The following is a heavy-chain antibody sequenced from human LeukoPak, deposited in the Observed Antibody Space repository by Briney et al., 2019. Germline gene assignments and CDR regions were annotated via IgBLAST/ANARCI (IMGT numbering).Heavy chain of an antibody. D-gene: IGHD4-17*01. Sequence: GGSLRLSCAASGFTFFSNAMHWARQAPGKGLEWVAVLSYDGSNRYYADSVKGRFTISRDNSKNTLYLQMNSLRAEDTAVYYCAKDASTVTLHADYWGQGTLVTVSS. V-gene: IGHV3-30*04. CDR3: AKDASTVTLHADY. CDR2: LSYDGSNR. CDR1: GFTFFSNA. J-gene: IGHJ4*02.